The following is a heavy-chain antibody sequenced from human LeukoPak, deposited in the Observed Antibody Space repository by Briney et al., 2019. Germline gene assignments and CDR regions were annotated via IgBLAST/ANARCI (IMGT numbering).Heavy chain of an antibody. CDR2: INHSGST. Sequence: PSETLSLTCAVYGGSFSGYYWSWIRQPPGKGLEWVGEINHSGSTNYNPSLKRRVTISVDTSKNQFSLKLSSVTAADTAVYYCARAWKAGRNYYYGMDVWGKGTTVTVSS. J-gene: IGHJ6*04. CDR3: ARAWKAGRNYYYGMDV. CDR1: GGSFSGYY. V-gene: IGHV4-34*01. D-gene: IGHD1-1*01.